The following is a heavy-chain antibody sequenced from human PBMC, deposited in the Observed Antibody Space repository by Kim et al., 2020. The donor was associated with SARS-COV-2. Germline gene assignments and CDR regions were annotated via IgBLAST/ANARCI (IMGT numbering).Heavy chain of an antibody. V-gene: IGHV4-59*08. CDR1: GGSISSYY. Sequence: SETLSLTCTVSGGSISSYYWSWIRQPPGKGLEWIGYIYYSGSTNYNPSLKSRVTISVDTSKNQFSLKLSSVTAADTAVYYCARLFTTIAAAGTSLYYYYGMDVWGQGTTVTVSS. CDR3: ARLFTTIAAAGTSLYYYYGMDV. CDR2: IYYSGST. D-gene: IGHD6-13*01. J-gene: IGHJ6*02.